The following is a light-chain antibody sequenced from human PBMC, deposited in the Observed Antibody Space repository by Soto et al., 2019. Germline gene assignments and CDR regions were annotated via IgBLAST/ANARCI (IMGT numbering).Light chain of an antibody. Sequence: EIVLTQSPGTLSLSPGERATLSCRASQSVNSNYLAWYQQKPGQSHRVLMYGTSNRATGIPARFIGSGSGTDFTLTISRLEPEDFAVYYCQQYDESFRTFGQGTKVEIK. CDR2: GTS. CDR3: QQYDESFRT. J-gene: IGKJ1*01. V-gene: IGKV3-20*01. CDR1: QSVNSNY.